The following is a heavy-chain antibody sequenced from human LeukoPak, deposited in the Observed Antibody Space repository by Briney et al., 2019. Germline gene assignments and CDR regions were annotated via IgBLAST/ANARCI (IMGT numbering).Heavy chain of an antibody. CDR2: ISGSGDST. J-gene: IGHJ4*02. Sequence: QPGGSLRLSCAASGFTFSNYAMSWVRQAPGKGLEWVSGISGSGDSTYYGDSVKGRFTISRDNSKNTPYLQMNSLRAEDTAVYYCAKEKQRSFDYWGQGTLVTVSS. V-gene: IGHV3-23*01. CDR3: AKEKQRSFDY. CDR1: GFTFSNYA.